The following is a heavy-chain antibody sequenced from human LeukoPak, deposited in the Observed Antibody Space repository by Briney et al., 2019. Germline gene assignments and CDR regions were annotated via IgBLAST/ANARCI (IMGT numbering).Heavy chain of an antibody. CDR3: ARDLFGTYCSGGSCYSGFDY. CDR1: GFTFSSYS. V-gene: IGHV3-48*01. D-gene: IGHD2-15*01. CDR2: INSGSSSI. J-gene: IGHJ4*02. Sequence: GGSLRLSCAAAGFTFSSYSMNWVRQAPGKGLEWVSYINSGSSSIHYADSVKGRFTISRDNSKNTLYLQMNSLRAEDTAVYYCARDLFGTYCSGGSCYSGFDYWGQGTLVTVSS.